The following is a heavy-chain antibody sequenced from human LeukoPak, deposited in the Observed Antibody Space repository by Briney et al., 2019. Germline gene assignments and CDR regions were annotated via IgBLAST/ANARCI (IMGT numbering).Heavy chain of an antibody. CDR3: ARLRKYFDY. Sequence: SETLSLTCAVSGYSISSGYYWGWIRQPPGKGLEWIGSIYHSGSTYYNPSLKSRVTISVDTSKNQFSLKLSSVTAADTAVYYCARLRKYFDYWGQGTLAAVSS. J-gene: IGHJ4*02. CDR1: GYSISSGYY. V-gene: IGHV4-38-2*01. D-gene: IGHD1-14*01. CDR2: IYHSGST.